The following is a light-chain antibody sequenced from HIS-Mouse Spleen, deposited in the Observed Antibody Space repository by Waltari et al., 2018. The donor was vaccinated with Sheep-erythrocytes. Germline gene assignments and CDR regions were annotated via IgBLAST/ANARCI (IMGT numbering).Light chain of an antibody. CDR2: AAS. J-gene: IGKJ1*01. Sequence: QKPGKAPKRLIYAASSLQSGVQSRFSGSGSGTEFTLTISSMQSEDFAVYYCQQYNNWPPWTFGQGTKVEIK. CDR3: QQYNNWPPWT. V-gene: IGKV1-17*01.